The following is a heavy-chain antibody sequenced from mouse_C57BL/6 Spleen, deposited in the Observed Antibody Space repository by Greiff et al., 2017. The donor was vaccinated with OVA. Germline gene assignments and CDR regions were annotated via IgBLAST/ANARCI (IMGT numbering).Heavy chain of an antibody. J-gene: IGHJ4*01. CDR3: ARTTVAPYAMDY. D-gene: IGHD1-1*01. V-gene: IGHV1-80*01. Sequence: QVQLKQSGAELVKPGASVKISCKASGYAFSSYWMNWVKQRPGKGLEWIGQIYPGDGDTNYNGKFKGKATLTADKSSSTAYMQLSSLTSEDSAVYFCARTTVAPYAMDYWGQGTSVTVSS. CDR1: GYAFSSYW. CDR2: IYPGDGDT.